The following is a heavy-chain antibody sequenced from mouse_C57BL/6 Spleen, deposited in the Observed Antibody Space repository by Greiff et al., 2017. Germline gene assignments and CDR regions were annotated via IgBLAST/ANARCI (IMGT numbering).Heavy chain of an antibody. CDR1: GYTFTDYT. CDR3: ARGGEYDSFAY. Sequence: EVKLQQSGPELVKPGASVKIPCKASGYTFTDYTMDWVKQSHGKSLEWIGDINPNNGGTIYNQKFKGKATLTVDKSSSTAYMELRSLTSEDTAVYYCARGGEYDSFAYWGQGTLVTVSA. J-gene: IGHJ3*01. V-gene: IGHV1-18*01. CDR2: INPNNGGT. D-gene: IGHD2-4*01.